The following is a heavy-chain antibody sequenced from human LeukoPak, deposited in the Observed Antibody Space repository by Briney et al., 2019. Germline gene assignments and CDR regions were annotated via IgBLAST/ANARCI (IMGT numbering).Heavy chain of an antibody. J-gene: IGHJ4*02. Sequence: PGRSLRLSCAASGFTFSSYGMHWVRQAPGKGLEWVAVIWYDGSNKYYADSVKGRFTISRDNSKNTLYLQMNSLRAEDTAVYYCARAGGGSSRPYYFGYWGQGTLVTVSS. CDR1: GFTFSSYG. CDR3: ARAGGGSSRPYYFGY. D-gene: IGHD2-15*01. CDR2: IWYDGSNK. V-gene: IGHV3-33*01.